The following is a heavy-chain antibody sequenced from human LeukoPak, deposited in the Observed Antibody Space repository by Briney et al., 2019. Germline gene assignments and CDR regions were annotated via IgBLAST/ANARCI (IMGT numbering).Heavy chain of an antibody. CDR2: ITPIFGIA. D-gene: IGHD4-17*01. J-gene: IGHJ5*02. CDR3: AREGLRSFKWFDP. Sequence: SVKVSCKASGGTFSSYAISWVRQAPGQGLEWMGRITPIFGIANYAQKFQGRVTITADKSTSTAYMELSSLRSEDTAVCYCAREGLRSFKWFDPWGQGTLVTVSS. V-gene: IGHV1-69*04. CDR1: GGTFSSYA.